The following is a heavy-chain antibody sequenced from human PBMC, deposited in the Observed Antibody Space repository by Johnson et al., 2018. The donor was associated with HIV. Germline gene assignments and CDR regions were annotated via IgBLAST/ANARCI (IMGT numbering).Heavy chain of an antibody. CDR3: AKDFLYCGGDCYSGAFDI. CDR2: ISGSGGST. Sequence: VQLVESGGGLVQPGGSLRLSCAASGFTFSSYAMSWVRQAPGKGLEWVSAISGSGGSTYYADSATGRFTISRDNSKNTLYLQMNSLRAEDTAVYYCAKDFLYCGGDCYSGAFDIWGQGTMVTVSS. V-gene: IGHV3-23*04. J-gene: IGHJ3*02. D-gene: IGHD2-21*01. CDR1: GFTFSSYA.